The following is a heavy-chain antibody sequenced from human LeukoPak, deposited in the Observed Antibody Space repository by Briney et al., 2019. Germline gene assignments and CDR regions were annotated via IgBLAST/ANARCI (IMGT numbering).Heavy chain of an antibody. D-gene: IGHD3-9*01. J-gene: IGHJ4*02. V-gene: IGHV3-23*05. CDR1: GFTFSGYA. CDR3: AKIDWSSGF. Sequence: GGSLRLSCAASGFTFSGYAMIWVRQAPGKGLEWVSTIFGSGSNTYYADSVKGRFIISRDNSKNTLYLQMDSLRAEDTAVYFCAKIDWSSGFWGQGTLVAVSS. CDR2: IFGSGSNT.